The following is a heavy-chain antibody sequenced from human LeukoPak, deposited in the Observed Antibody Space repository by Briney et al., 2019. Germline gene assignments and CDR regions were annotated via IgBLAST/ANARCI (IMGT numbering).Heavy chain of an antibody. CDR2: ISSNGGST. V-gene: IGHV3-64D*06. CDR1: GFTLSSYA. CDR3: VKGVGRSASSNLGRH. J-gene: IGHJ1*01. Sequence: GSLRLSCSASGFTLSSYAMHWVRQAPGKGLEYVSAISSNGGSTYYADSVKGRFTISRDNSKNTLYLQMSSLRAEDTAVYYCVKGVGRSASSNLGRHWGQGTQVTVSS. D-gene: IGHD2-2*01.